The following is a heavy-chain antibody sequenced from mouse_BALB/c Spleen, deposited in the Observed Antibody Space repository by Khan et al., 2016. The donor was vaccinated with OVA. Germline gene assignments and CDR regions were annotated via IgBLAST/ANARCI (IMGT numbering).Heavy chain of an antibody. V-gene: IGHV14-3*02. D-gene: IGHD2-1*01. Sequence: EVQLQESGAELVKPGASVKLSCSASGFNIKDTYIHWMKQRPEQGLEWIGRIDPPNDDSKYGPKFQAKATLTADTSSNTAYLQLSSLTSEDTAVDYSATLYGNPFAFWGQGTLVSVSA. CDR1: GFNIKDTY. CDR2: IDPPNDDS. CDR3: ATLYGNPFAF. J-gene: IGHJ3*01.